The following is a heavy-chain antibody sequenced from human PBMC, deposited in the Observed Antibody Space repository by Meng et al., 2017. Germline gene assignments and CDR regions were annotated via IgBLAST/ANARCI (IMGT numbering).Heavy chain of an antibody. CDR3: ATGAAAADH. CDR1: GLRFTDAW. V-gene: IGHV3-15*04. J-gene: IGHJ4*02. CDR2: IERKSDGGTI. Sequence: VRVGGSGGGLVRPGGALRLSCGASGLRFTDAWMSWVRQAPGKGLEWVGRIERKSDGGTIYYAAPVKGRFTISRDDSKNTLYLQMDSLINEDTAVYFCATGAAAADHWGQGTLVTVSS. D-gene: IGHD6-13*01.